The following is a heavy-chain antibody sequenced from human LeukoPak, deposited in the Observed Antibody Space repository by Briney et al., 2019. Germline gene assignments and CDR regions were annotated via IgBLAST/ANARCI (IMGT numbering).Heavy chain of an antibody. CDR2: INPNSGGT. V-gene: IGHV1-2*02. CDR3: ARDIPYIRYKVSPG. CDR1: GYTFTSYY. Sequence: ASVKVSCKASGYTFTSYYMPWVRQAPGQGLEWMGWINPNSGGTNYAQKFQGRVTMTRDTSISTAYMELSRLRSDDTAVYYCARDIPYIRYKVSPGWGQGTLVTVSS. D-gene: IGHD3-16*01. J-gene: IGHJ4*02.